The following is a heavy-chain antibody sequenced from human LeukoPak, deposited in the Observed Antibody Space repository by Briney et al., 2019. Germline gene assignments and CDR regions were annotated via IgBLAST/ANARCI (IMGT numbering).Heavy chain of an antibody. CDR1: EFTFSNYW. CDR2: TNQDGSKN. D-gene: IGHD6-19*01. J-gene: IGHJ4*02. V-gene: IGHV3-7*01. CDR3: ATTVAGYPDDYFDY. Sequence: QTGGSLRLPCAAPEFTFSNYWMSWVRQAPGKGLERVAHTNQDGSKNYYVDSVRGRFTISRDNAKNSLYLQMNGLRAEDTAVYYCATTVAGYPDDYFDYWGQGTLVTVSS.